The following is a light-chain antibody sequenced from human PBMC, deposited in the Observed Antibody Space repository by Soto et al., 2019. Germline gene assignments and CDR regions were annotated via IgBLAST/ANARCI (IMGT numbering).Light chain of an antibody. J-gene: IGKJ5*01. CDR3: MQALQTPWT. Sequence: IVMTQSPLSLPVTPGEPASISSRSSQNLLHSNGYNYLDWYLQKPGQSPQLLIDLGSNRSSGVPDRFSGSGSGTDFTLKISRVEAEDVGVYYCMQALQTPWTFGQGTRLEIK. CDR1: QNLLHSNGYNY. CDR2: LGS. V-gene: IGKV2-28*01.